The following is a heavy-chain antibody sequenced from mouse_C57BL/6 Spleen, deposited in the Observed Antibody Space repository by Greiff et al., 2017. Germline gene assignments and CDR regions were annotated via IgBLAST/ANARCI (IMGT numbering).Heavy chain of an antibody. D-gene: IGHD2-3*01. CDR3: ARRWLHEGFDY. CDR2: INPKNGGT. Sequence: EVQLQQSGPELVKPGASVKMSCKASGYTFTDYNMHWVKQSHGKSLEWIGYINPKNGGTSYNQKFEGKATLTVNKSSSTAYMELRSLTSENSAVYYCARRWLHEGFDYWGQGTTLTVSS. V-gene: IGHV1-22*01. CDR1: GYTFTDYN. J-gene: IGHJ2*01.